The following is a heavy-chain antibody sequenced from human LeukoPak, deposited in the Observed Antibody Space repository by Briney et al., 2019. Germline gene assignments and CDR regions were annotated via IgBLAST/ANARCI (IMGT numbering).Heavy chain of an antibody. Sequence: PGGSLRPSCAASGFTFSNYAMNWVRQAPGKGLEWVSSISGSGDAPSYADSVKGRFTISRDNSRNTLYLQMNSLRAEDTAVYYCAKQFVDIWGQGTLVTVSS. J-gene: IGHJ5*02. CDR1: GFTFSNYA. D-gene: IGHD5-24*01. CDR3: AKQFVDI. V-gene: IGHV3-23*01. CDR2: ISGSGDAP.